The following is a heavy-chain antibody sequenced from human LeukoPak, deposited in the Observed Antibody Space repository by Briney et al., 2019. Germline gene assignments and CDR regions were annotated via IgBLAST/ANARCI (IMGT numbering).Heavy chain of an antibody. Sequence: GGSLRLSCAASGFTFDDYAMHWVRQAPGKGLEWVSLISWDGGSTYYADSVKGRFTISRDNSKNSLYLQMNSLRAEDTALYYCAKGLKSLGSSGEIDYWGQGTLVTVSP. D-gene: IGHD6-19*01. CDR1: GFTFDDYA. CDR2: ISWDGGST. CDR3: AKGLKSLGSSGEIDY. V-gene: IGHV3-43D*03. J-gene: IGHJ4*02.